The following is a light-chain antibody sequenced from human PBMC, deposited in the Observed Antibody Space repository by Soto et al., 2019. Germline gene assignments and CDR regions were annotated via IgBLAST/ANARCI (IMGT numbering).Light chain of an antibody. V-gene: IGKV3D-20*02. CDR2: GAS. CDR1: QSVSSNY. Sequence: EIVLTQSPGTLSLSPGERATLSCRASQSVSSNYLAWYKQKPGQAPRLLIYGASSRATGIPARFSGSGSGTDFTLTIGSLEPEDFAVYYCQQRGNWPRITFGQGTRLEIK. J-gene: IGKJ5*01. CDR3: QQRGNWPRIT.